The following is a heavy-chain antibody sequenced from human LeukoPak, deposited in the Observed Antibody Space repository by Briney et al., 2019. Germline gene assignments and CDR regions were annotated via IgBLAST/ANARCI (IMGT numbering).Heavy chain of an antibody. V-gene: IGHV4-61*02. Sequence: PSQXLSLTCTVSGGSISSGSYYWSWIRQPAGKGLEWIGRIYTSGSTNYNPSLKSRVTISVDTSKNRISLKLNSVTAADTAVYYCAGQYDAIGYYFYWGQGALVTVSS. J-gene: IGHJ4*02. CDR2: IYTSGST. D-gene: IGHD3-22*01. CDR3: AGQYDAIGYYFY. CDR1: GGSISSGSYY.